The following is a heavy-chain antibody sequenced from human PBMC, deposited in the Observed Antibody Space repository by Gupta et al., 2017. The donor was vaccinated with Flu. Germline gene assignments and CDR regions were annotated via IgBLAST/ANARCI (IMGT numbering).Heavy chain of an antibody. CDR2: IRSKAYGGTT. V-gene: IGHV3-49*03. CDR1: GFTFGDYA. D-gene: IGHD3-3*01. CDR3: TRDQDDSLTHGPHYYYGMDV. Sequence: EVQLVESGGGLVQPGRSLRLSCTASGFTFGDYAMSWFRQAPGKGLEWVGFIRSKAYGGTTEYAASVKGRFTISRDDSKSIAYLQMNSLKTEDTAVYYCTRDQDDSLTHGPHYYYGMDVWGQGTTVTVSS. J-gene: IGHJ6*02.